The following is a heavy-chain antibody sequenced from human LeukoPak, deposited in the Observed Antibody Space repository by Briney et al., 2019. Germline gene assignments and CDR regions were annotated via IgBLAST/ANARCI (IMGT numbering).Heavy chain of an antibody. Sequence: PGGSLRLSCAASAFTFSSYGMHWVRQAPGEGLEWVALIWYDGSNKYYADSVKGRFTISRDNSKNTLYLQMNSLRAEDTAVYYCARDGYRSGRYYFDYWGQGTLVTVSS. CDR2: IWYDGSNK. V-gene: IGHV3-33*01. CDR1: AFTFSSYG. J-gene: IGHJ4*02. D-gene: IGHD6-19*01. CDR3: ARDGYRSGRYYFDY.